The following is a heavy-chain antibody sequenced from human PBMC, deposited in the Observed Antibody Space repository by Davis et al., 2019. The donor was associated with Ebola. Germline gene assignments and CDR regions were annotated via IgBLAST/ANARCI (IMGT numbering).Heavy chain of an antibody. V-gene: IGHV4-34*01. Sequence: PGGSLRLSCAVYGGSFSGYYWSWIRQPPGKGLEWIGEINHSGSTNYNPSLKSRVTISVDTSKNQFSLKLSSVTAADTAVYYCARGGVAKLGTSFDYWGQGTLVTVSS. CDR2: INHSGST. D-gene: IGHD7-27*01. CDR1: GGSFSGYY. CDR3: ARGGVAKLGTSFDY. J-gene: IGHJ4*02.